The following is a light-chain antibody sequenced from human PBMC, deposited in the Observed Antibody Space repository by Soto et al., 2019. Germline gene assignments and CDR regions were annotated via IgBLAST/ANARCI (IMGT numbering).Light chain of an antibody. CDR3: QHYNNLPPA. J-gene: IGKJ4*01. CDR2: KAS. CDR1: QSISSC. Sequence: DIQMTQSPSTLSVSVGDGATITCRASQSISSCLAWYQQKPGKAPELLISKASTLQSGVPSRFSGSGSGTEFTLTIDRVQTDDFATYYCQHYNNLPPAFGGGTKVEI. V-gene: IGKV1-5*03.